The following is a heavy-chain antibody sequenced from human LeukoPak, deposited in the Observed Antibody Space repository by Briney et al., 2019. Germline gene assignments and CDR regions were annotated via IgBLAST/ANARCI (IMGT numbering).Heavy chain of an antibody. CDR3: ARDWVVVVPAAITYYYGMDV. J-gene: IGHJ6*02. Sequence: SQTLSLTCALSGDSVSSNSAAWNWIRQSPSRGLEWLGRTYYRSKWYNDYAVSVKSRITINPDTSKNQFSLQLNSVTPEDTAVYYCARDWVVVVPAAITYYYGMDVWGQGTTVTVSS. D-gene: IGHD2-2*01. CDR2: TYYRSKWYN. V-gene: IGHV6-1*01. CDR1: GDSVSSNSAA.